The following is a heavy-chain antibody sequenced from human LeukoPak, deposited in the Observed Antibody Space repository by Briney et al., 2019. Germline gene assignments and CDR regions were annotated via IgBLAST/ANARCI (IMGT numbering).Heavy chain of an antibody. D-gene: IGHD2-2*01. V-gene: IGHV3-30*01. CDR2: ISYDGSNK. Sequence: PGRSLRLSCAASGFTFSSYAMHWVRQAPGKGLEWVAVISYDGSNKYYADSVKGRFTISRDNSKNTLYLQMNSLRAEDTAVYYCARGVGSMPDYWGQGTLVTVSS. CDR1: GFTFSSYA. J-gene: IGHJ4*02. CDR3: ARGVGSMPDY.